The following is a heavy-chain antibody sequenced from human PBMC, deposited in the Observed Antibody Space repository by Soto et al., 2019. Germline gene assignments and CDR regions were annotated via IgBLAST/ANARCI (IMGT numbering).Heavy chain of an antibody. CDR2: ISYDGSNK. CDR1: GFTFSSYA. J-gene: IGHJ6*02. V-gene: IGHV3-30-3*01. D-gene: IGHD3-9*01. Sequence: GGSLRLSCAASGFTFSSYAMHWVRQAPGKGLEGVAVISYDGSNKYYADSVKGRFTISRDNSKNTLYLQMNSLRAEDTAVYYCATLTTTYDILTGYYGMDVWGQGTTVTVSS. CDR3: ATLTTTYDILTGYYGMDV.